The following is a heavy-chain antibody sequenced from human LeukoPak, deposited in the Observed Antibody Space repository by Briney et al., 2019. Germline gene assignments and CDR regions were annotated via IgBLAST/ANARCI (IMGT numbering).Heavy chain of an antibody. CDR3: ARYGNGDYVDY. V-gene: IGHV1-69*04. D-gene: IGHD1-1*01. CDR2: IIPILGIA. J-gene: IGHJ4*02. Sequence: ASVKVSCKASGGTFSSYAISWVRQAPGQGLEWIGRIIPILGIANYAQKFQGRVTITADKSTSTAYMELSSLRSEDTAVYYCARYGNGDYVDYWGQGTLVTVSS. CDR1: GGTFSSYA.